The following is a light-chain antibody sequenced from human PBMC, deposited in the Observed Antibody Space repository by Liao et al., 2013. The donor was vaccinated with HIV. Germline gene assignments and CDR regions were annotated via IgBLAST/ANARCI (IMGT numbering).Light chain of an antibody. CDR3: QAWDSSTRV. J-gene: IGLJ3*02. V-gene: IGLV3-1*01. CDR2: EDT. Sequence: SYEMTQPPSVSVSPGQTATITCSGDKLGDKFASWYQQKPGQSPVLVIYEDTKRPSGIPERFSGSNSGNTATLTINRTQTMDEADYYCQAWDSSTRVFGGGTKLTVL. CDR1: KLGDKF.